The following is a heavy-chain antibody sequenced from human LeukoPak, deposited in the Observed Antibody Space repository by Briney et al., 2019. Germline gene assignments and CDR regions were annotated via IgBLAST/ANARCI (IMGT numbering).Heavy chain of an antibody. CDR3: ATGSCSSSTCYRRY. Sequence: GGSLRLSCAASGLTFSIYTMNWAAQSPGKGREGVSGISGSSDSTYYADSVKGRFTISRDNSKNTLYLQMNSLRAEDTAVFYCATGSCSSSTCYRRYWGQGTLVTVSS. D-gene: IGHD2-2*02. J-gene: IGHJ4*02. CDR1: GLTFSIYT. CDR2: ISGSSDST. V-gene: IGHV3-23*01.